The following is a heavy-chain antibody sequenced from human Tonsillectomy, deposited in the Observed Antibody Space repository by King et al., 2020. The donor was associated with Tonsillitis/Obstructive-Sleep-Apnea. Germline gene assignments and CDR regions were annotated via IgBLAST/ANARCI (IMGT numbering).Heavy chain of an antibody. CDR3: AREGEFSSTNYFDY. CDR1: GGSISSSAYY. J-gene: IGHJ4*02. D-gene: IGHD6-6*01. V-gene: IGHV4-39*02. Sequence: QLQLQESGPGLVKPSETLALTCTVSGGSISSSAYYWGWIRQPPGKGLKWIGSIYYSGSTHYNPSLKSRVTISVDTSKNQFSLKLSSVTAADTAVYYCAREGEFSSTNYFDYWGQGTLVTVSS. CDR2: IYYSGST.